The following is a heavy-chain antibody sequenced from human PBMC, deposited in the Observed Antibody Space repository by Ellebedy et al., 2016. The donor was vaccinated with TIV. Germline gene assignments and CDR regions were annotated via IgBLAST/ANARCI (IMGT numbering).Heavy chain of an antibody. CDR3: SGGSYFDSSGHYPAEYFHY. Sequence: PGESLKISCAASGLTFSSYGMHWVRQAPGEGLEWVAVISFDGSDKYYADSVKGRFTISRDNSKNTLYLQMNSLRAEDTAVYYCSGGSYFDSSGHYPAEYFHYWGQGTLVTVSS. CDR2: ISFDGSDK. J-gene: IGHJ1*01. V-gene: IGHV3-30*03. CDR1: GLTFSSYG. D-gene: IGHD3-22*01.